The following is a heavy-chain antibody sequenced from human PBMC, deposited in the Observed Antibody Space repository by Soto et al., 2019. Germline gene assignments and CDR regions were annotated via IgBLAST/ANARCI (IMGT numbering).Heavy chain of an antibody. CDR1: GFTFSSYA. CDR3: AREGEEYYYDSSGPFDY. Sequence: PGGSLRLSCAASGFTFSSYAMHWVRQAPGKGLEWVAVISYDGSNKYYADSVKGRFTISRDNSKNTLYLQMNSLRAEDTAVYYCAREGEEYYYDSSGPFDYWGQGTLVTVSS. CDR2: ISYDGSNK. J-gene: IGHJ4*02. D-gene: IGHD3-22*01. V-gene: IGHV3-30-3*01.